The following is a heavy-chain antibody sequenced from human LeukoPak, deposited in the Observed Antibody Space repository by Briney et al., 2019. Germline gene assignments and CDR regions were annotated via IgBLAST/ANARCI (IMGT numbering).Heavy chain of an antibody. CDR3: ARHRGRYSRSLDF. J-gene: IGHJ4*02. V-gene: IGHV3-33*01. D-gene: IGHD2-2*01. Sequence: GGSLRHSCAASGFTSRNFNIHWVPESPGKGLERVAVIWSEESDEYYADSMKGRFTTSRDNSKNMVYLQMNSLRAEDTAVYYCARHRGRYSRSLDFWGQGTLVTVAS. CDR2: IWSEESDE. CDR1: GFTSRNFN.